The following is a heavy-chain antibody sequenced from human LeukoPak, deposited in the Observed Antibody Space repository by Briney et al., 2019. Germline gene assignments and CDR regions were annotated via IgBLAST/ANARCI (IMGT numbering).Heavy chain of an antibody. CDR3: ARRGVWFGEFWSAFDI. D-gene: IGHD3-10*01. Sequence: GESLKISCKGSGYIFTSYWIGWVRQMPGKGLEWMGIIYPGDSDTRYSPSFQGQVTISADKSISTAYLQWSSLKASDTAMYYCARRGVWFGEFWSAFDIWGQGTMVTVSS. V-gene: IGHV5-51*01. CDR1: GYIFTSYW. CDR2: IYPGDSDT. J-gene: IGHJ3*02.